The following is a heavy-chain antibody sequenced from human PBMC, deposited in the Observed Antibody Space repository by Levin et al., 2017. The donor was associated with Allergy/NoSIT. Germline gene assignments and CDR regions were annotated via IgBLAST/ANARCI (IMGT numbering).Heavy chain of an antibody. CDR2: IKQDGSEK. J-gene: IGHJ4*02. V-gene: IGHV3-7*01. CDR1: GFTFSSYW. CDR3: ARSYDYVWGSYRLTFDY. D-gene: IGHD3-16*02. Sequence: GGSLRLSCAASGFTFSSYWMSWVRQAPGKGLEWVANIKQDGSEKYYVDSVKGRFTISRDNAKNSLYLQMNSLRAEDTAVYYCARSYDYVWGSYRLTFDYWGQGTLVTVSS.